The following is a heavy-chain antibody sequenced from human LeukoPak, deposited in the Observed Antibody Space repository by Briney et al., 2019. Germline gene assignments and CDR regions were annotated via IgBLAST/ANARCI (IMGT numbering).Heavy chain of an antibody. D-gene: IGHD5-18*01. CDR3: ARGASGYTYGHPIDY. V-gene: IGHV3-23*01. J-gene: IGHJ4*02. Sequence: GGSLRLSCAASGFTFSTSVMTWVRQAPGKGLEWVSTITKSDENTYYADSVKGRFTISRDNSKNTLYLQMNSLRAEDTAVYYCARGASGYTYGHPIDYWGQGTLVTVSS. CDR1: GFTFSTSV. CDR2: ITKSDENT.